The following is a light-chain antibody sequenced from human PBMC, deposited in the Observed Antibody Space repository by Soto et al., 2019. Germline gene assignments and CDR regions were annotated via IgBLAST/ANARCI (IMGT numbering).Light chain of an antibody. CDR3: QRSFRTPDT. Sequence: DIQMTQSPFSLSASVGDRVTITCRASEFIDTFLNWYQHKPGKAPDLLVYGASTLQSGVPSRFSGSGSGTDFTLTISSLQPEDFATYFCQRSFRTPDTFGQGPTVDIK. CDR1: EFIDTF. J-gene: IGKJ1*01. V-gene: IGKV1-39*01. CDR2: GAS.